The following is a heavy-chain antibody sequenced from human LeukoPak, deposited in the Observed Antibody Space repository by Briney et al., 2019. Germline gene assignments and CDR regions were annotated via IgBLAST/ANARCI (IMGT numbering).Heavy chain of an antibody. V-gene: IGHV4-31*11. Sequence: SETLSLTCAVYGGSISSGGYYWSWSRQHPGKGLEWIGYIYYSGSTYYNPSLKSRVTISVDTSKNQFSLKLSSVTAADTAVYYCAKAELHSNPFDYWGQGTLVTVSS. CDR3: AKAELHSNPFDY. CDR2: IYYSGST. J-gene: IGHJ4*02. D-gene: IGHD4-11*01. CDR1: GGSISSGGYY.